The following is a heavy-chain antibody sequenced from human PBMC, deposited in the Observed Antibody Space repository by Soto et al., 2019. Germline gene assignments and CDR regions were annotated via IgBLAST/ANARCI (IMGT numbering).Heavy chain of an antibody. CDR2: IYYSGST. Sequence: SQTLSLTCIVSDGSISGYFWSWIRQPPGKGLEWIGYIYYSGSTNYNPSLKSRVTISVDTSKNQFSLKLSSVTAADTAVYYCARGSTGYSSRWYRYLGQGTLVT. CDR1: DGSISGYF. J-gene: IGHJ4*02. CDR3: ARGSTGYSSRWYRY. D-gene: IGHD6-13*01. V-gene: IGHV4-59*08.